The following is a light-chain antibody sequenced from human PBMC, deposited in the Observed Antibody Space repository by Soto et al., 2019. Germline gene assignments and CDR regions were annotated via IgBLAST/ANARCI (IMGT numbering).Light chain of an antibody. J-gene: IGLJ3*02. V-gene: IGLV3-1*01. CDR3: QAWDSRSYVV. Sequence: SYELTQPPSVSVSPGQTAIITCSGDKLGNKYTCWYQQKPGQSPVLVIYQDNKRPSGTPERFSGSNSGNTATLTISGTQAMDEADYYCQAWDSRSYVVFGGGTQLTVL. CDR2: QDN. CDR1: KLGNKY.